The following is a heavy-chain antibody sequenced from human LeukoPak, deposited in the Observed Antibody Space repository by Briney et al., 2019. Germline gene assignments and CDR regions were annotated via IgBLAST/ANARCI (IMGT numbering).Heavy chain of an antibody. V-gene: IGHV1-69*13. D-gene: IGHD2-2*01. J-gene: IGHJ4*02. Sequence: ASVKVSCKASGYTFTSYDINWVRQATGQGLEWMGGIIPIFGTANYAQKFQGRVTITADESTSTAYMELSSLRSEDTAVYYCARPHQYCSSTSCYLWFDYWGQGTLVTVSS. CDR1: GYTFTSYD. CDR2: IIPIFGTA. CDR3: ARPHQYCSSTSCYLWFDY.